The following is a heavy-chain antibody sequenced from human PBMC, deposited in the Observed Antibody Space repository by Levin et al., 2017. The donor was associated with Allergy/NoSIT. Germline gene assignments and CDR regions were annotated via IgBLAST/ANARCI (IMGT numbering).Heavy chain of an antibody. CDR3: ARDHFIVVVVAATPGPIDY. J-gene: IGHJ4*02. CDR1: GFTFSSYA. V-gene: IGHV3-30*04. Sequence: GGSLRLSCAASGFTFSSYAMHWVRQAPGKGLEWVAVISYDGSNKYYADSVKGRFTISRDNSKNTLYLQMNSLRAEDTAVYYCARDHFIVVVVAATPGPIDYWGQGTLVTVSS. CDR2: ISYDGSNK. D-gene: IGHD2-15*01.